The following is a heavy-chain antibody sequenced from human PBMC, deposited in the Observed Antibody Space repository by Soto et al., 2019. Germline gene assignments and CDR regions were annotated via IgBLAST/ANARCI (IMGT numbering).Heavy chain of an antibody. CDR1: GYSFTSYW. Sequence: GESLKISCKGSGYSFTSYWIGWVRQMPGKGLEWMGIIYPGDSDTRYSPSFQGQVTISADKSISTAYLQWSSLKASDTAMYYCARQGHELVYSYGYIDYWGQGTLVTVSS. V-gene: IGHV5-51*01. CDR3: ARQGHELVYSYGYIDY. D-gene: IGHD5-18*01. J-gene: IGHJ4*02. CDR2: IYPGDSDT.